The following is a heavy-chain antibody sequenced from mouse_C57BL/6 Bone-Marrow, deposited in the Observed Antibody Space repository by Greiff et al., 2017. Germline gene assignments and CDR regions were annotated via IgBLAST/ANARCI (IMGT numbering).Heavy chain of an antibody. CDR3: ARSAYYSYYYAMDY. CDR2: IYPRSGNT. CDR1: GYTFTSSG. J-gene: IGHJ4*01. Sequence: QVHVKQSGAELARPGASVKLSCKASGYTFTSSGISWVKQRTGQGLEWIGEIYPRSGNTYYNEKFKGKATLTADKSSSTAYMELRSLTSEDSAVYFCARSAYYSYYYAMDYWGQGTSVTVSS. D-gene: IGHD2-12*01. V-gene: IGHV1-81*01.